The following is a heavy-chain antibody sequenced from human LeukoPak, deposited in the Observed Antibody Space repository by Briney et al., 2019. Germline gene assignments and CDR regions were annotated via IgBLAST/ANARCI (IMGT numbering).Heavy chain of an antibody. CDR2: IYYSGST. CDR3: ARVSLVGAPNYFDY. Sequence: SETLSLTCTVSGGSISSYYWSWIRQPPGKGLEWIGYIYYSGSTNYNPSLKSRVTISVDTSKNQLSLKLSSVTAADTAVYYCARVSLVGAPNYFDYWGQGTLVTVSS. V-gene: IGHV4-59*01. D-gene: IGHD1-26*01. J-gene: IGHJ4*02. CDR1: GGSISSYY.